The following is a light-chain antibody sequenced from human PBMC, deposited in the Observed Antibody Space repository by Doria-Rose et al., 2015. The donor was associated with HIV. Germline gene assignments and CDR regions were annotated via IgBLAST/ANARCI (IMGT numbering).Light chain of an antibody. V-gene: IGKV3-20*01. CDR1: QSLSSTY. J-gene: IGKJ1*01. CDR2: DGS. CDR3: HQYGTSWT. Sequence: TQSPGTLSLSPGGRATLSCRASQSLSSTYLAWYQQTPGQAHSLLIYDGSTRATGIPDRFSASGSGTDFTLTINRLEPEDFALYYCHQYGTSWTFGQGTKVEI.